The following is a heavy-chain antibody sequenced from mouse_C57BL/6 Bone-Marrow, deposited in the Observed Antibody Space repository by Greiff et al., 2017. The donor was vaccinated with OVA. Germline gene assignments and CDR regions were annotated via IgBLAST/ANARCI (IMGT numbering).Heavy chain of an antibody. D-gene: IGHD3-2*02. J-gene: IGHJ2*01. CDR1: GFSLPSYG. V-gene: IGHV2-3*01. Sequence: QVQLHQSGPGLVAPSQSLSIPCTVSGFSLPSYGVSWVRQPPGKGLEWLGVIWGDGSTNYHSDLISRLGISKDNSKCQVFLKLNSLQTDDTATYYCAKEGRQLRLRKSYYFDYWGQGTTLTVSS. CDR2: IWGDGST. CDR3: AKEGRQLRLRKSYYFDY.